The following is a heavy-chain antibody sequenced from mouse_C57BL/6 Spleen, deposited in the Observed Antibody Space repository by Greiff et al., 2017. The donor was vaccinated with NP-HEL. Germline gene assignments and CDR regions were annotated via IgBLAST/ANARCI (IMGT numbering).Heavy chain of an antibody. J-gene: IGHJ2*01. CDR1: GYTFTSYW. CDR3: ERWRYYFDC. Sequence: VQLQQPGAELVKPGASVKLSCKASGYTFTSYWMQWVKQRPGQGLEWIGEIDPSDSYTNYNQKFKGKATLTVDTSSSTAYMQLSSLTSEDSAIYYCERWRYYFDCWGQGTTLTVSS. CDR2: IDPSDSYT. V-gene: IGHV1-50*01.